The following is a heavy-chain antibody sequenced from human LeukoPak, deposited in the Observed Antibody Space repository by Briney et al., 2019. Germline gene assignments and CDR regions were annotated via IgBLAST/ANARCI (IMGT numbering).Heavy chain of an antibody. CDR2: ISSSGSTI. J-gene: IGHJ4*02. CDR1: GFSFGIFE. V-gene: IGHV3-48*03. CDR3: ARDQAQYQHNFDY. Sequence: GGSLRLSCAASGFSFGIFEMNWVRQAPGKGLEWVSYISSSGSTIYYADSVKGRFTISRDNAKNSLYLQMNSLRAEDTAVYYCARDQAQYQHNFDYWGQGTLVTVSS. D-gene: IGHD2-2*01.